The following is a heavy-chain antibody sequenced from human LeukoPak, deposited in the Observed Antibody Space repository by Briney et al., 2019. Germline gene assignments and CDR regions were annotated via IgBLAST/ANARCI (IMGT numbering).Heavy chain of an antibody. CDR2: IIPIFGTA. V-gene: IGHV1-69*05. Sequence: GASVKVSCKASGGTFSSYAISWVRQAPGQGLELMGGIIPIFGTANYAQKFQGRVTITTDESTSTAYMELSSLRSEDTAVYYCARARVGYNLWRYYFDYWGQGTLVTVSS. CDR3: ARARVGYNLWRYYFDY. CDR1: GGTFSSYA. D-gene: IGHD5-24*01. J-gene: IGHJ4*02.